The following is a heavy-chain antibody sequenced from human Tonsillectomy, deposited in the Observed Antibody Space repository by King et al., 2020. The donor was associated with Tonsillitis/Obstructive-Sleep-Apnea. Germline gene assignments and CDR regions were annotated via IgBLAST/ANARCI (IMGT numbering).Heavy chain of an antibody. J-gene: IGHJ4*02. Sequence: VQLVESGGGSVQPGGSLRLSCVASGFTFSSYDMHWVRQVIGKGLEWVSGIGVAGETYYSGSVKGRFTISRENAKNSLYLQMNTLRAGDTAVYYCVRGSSGWYDFDYWGQGALVIVSS. CDR1: GFTFSSYD. CDR2: IGVAGET. V-gene: IGHV3-13*04. CDR3: VRGSSGWYDFDY. D-gene: IGHD6-19*01.